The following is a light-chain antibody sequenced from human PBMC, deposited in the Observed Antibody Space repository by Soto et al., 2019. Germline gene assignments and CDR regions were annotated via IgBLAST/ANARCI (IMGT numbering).Light chain of an antibody. J-gene: IGKJ1*01. CDR3: QLYDTYSTT. CDR2: KAS. Sequence: DIQMTQSPSTLSAFVGDRVTITCRASQSVGTWLAWYQQKPGKAPKFLIYKASILESGVPSRFSGSGSGTEFTLTISSLQPDDFATYYFQLYDTYSTTFGQGTKVEI. V-gene: IGKV1-5*03. CDR1: QSVGTW.